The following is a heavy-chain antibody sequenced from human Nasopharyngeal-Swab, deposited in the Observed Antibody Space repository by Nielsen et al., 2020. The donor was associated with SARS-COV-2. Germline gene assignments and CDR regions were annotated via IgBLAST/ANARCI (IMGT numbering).Heavy chain of an antibody. J-gene: IGHJ3*02. CDR2: IRVSGDTT. CDR3: AKVKSGTSYDAFDI. Sequence: GESLNISCTASGFTFSNYAMTWVRQAPGKGLDWVSSIRVSGDTTYYADSVKGRFTISRDSSKNTLYLQMNSLRAEDTALYYCAKVKSGTSYDAFDIWGQGKMVTVSS. V-gene: IGHV3-23*01. CDR1: GFTFSNYA. D-gene: IGHD1-26*01.